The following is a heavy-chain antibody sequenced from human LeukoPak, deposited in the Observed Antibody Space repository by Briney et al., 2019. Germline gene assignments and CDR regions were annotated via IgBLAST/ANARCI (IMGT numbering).Heavy chain of an antibody. CDR3: AKVGESGGVWKYYFDY. CDR1: GFTFSSYA. J-gene: IGHJ4*02. Sequence: SGGSLRLSCAASGFTFSSYAMGWVRQAPGKGLEWVSAISGGGGSTYYTDSVKGRFTISRDNSKNTLYLQMNSLRAEDTAVYYCAKVGESGGVWKYYFDYWGQGTLVTVSS. D-gene: IGHD2-8*02. V-gene: IGHV3-23*01. CDR2: ISGGGGST.